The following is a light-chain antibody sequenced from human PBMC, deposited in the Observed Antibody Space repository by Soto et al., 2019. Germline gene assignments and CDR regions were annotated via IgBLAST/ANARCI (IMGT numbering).Light chain of an antibody. J-gene: IGLJ2*01. V-gene: IGLV1-40*01. CDR1: NSNIGADYD. CDR3: ATWDDDLYTPI. CDR2: GNT. Sequence: QSVLTQPPSVSGAPGQTVTISCTGSNSNIGADYDVHWYHQLPGTAPKLLIYGNTNRPSGVPDRFSGSKSGTSASLAIIGLQAEDEADYYCATWDDDLYTPIIGGGTKLTVL.